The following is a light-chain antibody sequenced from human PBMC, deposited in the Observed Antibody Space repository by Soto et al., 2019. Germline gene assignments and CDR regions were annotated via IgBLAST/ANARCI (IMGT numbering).Light chain of an antibody. J-gene: IGKJ3*01. CDR3: QQYNNWPIT. CDR2: GAS. Sequence: EIEMTQSPATLSVSPGERATLSCKAAQSIRSLLAWYQHKPGQAPRLLIYGASTRATAIPARFTGSGSGTEFTLTISSLQSEDFAVYYCQQYNNWPITFGPGTKVDIK. V-gene: IGKV3-15*01. CDR1: QSIRSL.